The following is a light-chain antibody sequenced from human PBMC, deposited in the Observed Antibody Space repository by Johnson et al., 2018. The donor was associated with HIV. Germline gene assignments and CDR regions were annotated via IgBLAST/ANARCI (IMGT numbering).Light chain of an antibody. CDR2: ENT. CDR1: SSNIGNNY. CDR3: GTWASSLSVYV. Sequence: QSVLTQPPSVSAAPGQKVTISCSGSSSNIGNNYVSWYQQLPGTAPKLLIYENTKRPSGIPDRFSGSKSGTSATLGITGLQTGDEADYYCGTWASSLSVYVFGTGTKVTVL. J-gene: IGLJ1*01. V-gene: IGLV1-51*02.